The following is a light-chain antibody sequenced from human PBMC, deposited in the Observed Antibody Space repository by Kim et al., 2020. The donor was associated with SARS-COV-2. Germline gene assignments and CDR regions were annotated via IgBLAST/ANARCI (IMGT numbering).Light chain of an antibody. CDR3: QQYDNSRT. CDR2: RAS. Sequence: IVLTQSPGTLSLSPGERAPLSCRASQSVSSSYLAWYQQKPGQAPRLLIYRASSRATGIPDRFSGSGSGTDFTLTISRLEPEEFAVYYCQQYDNSRTFGQGTKVDIK. CDR1: QSVSSSY. V-gene: IGKV3-20*01. J-gene: IGKJ1*01.